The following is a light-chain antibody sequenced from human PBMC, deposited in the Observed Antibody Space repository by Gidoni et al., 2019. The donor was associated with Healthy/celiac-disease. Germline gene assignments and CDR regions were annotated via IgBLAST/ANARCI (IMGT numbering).Light chain of an antibody. CDR3: ATWDDSLNDVV. CDR2: SNN. V-gene: IGLV1-44*01. J-gene: IGLJ2*01. Sequence: QSVLTQPPSASGTPGQRVTISCSGSSYNIGSNTVNWYQQLPRTAPNLLIYSNNQRPSGVPDRFSGSKSGTSASLAISGLQSEDEADYYCATWDDSLNDVVFGGGTKLTVL. CDR1: SYNIGSNT.